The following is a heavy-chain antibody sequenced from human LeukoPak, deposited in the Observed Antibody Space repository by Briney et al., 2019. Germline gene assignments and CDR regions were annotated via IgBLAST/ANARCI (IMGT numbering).Heavy chain of an antibody. CDR3: ATYSGAHHKTFDD. CDR2: IKQDESEK. V-gene: IGHV3-7*03. J-gene: IGHJ4*02. CDR1: GFSFSSYW. Sequence: GGSLRLSCAASGFSFSSYWMSWVRQAPGKGLEWVANIKQDESEKDYVDSVKGRFTISRDNAKNSMYLQMSSLRAEDTAVYYCATYSGAHHKTFDDWGQGTLVTVSS. D-gene: IGHD1-26*01.